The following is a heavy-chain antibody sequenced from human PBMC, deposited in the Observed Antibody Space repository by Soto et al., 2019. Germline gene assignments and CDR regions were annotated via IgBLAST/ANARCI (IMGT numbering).Heavy chain of an antibody. CDR3: AKDKPAVDS. V-gene: IGHV3-30*18. CDR2: ISYDGSDK. J-gene: IGHJ4*02. Sequence: QVQLVESGGGVVQPGRSLRLSCAASGFTFSSYGMHWVRQAPGKGLEWVAIISYDGSDKYYADSVKGRCTISRDSSKNTVYLEMNSLTTEDTAVYFWAKDKPAVDSWGQGTLVTVSS. CDR1: GFTFSSYG.